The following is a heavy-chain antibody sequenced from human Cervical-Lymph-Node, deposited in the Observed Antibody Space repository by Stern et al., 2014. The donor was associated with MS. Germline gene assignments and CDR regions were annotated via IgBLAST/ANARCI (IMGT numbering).Heavy chain of an antibody. D-gene: IGHD3-22*01. J-gene: IGHJ2*01. CDR1: GFTFSSYA. Sequence: EMQLVESGGGLVQPGGSLRLSCAASGFTFSSYAMSWVRQAPGKGLEWVSAISGSGGSTYNADSVKGRFTISRDNSKNTLYLQMNSLRAEDTAVYYCAKDYSGRRPSGYYYWYFDLWGRGTLVTVSS. CDR3: AKDYSGRRPSGYYYWYFDL. V-gene: IGHV3-23*04. CDR2: ISGSGGST.